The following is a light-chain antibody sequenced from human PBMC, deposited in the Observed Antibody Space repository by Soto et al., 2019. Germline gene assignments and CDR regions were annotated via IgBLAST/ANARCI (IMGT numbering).Light chain of an antibody. J-gene: IGKJ1*01. CDR2: GAS. Sequence: EFVLTQSPGTRSLSPGERATLSWRASQTVRNNYLAWYQQKPGQAPRLLIYGASSRATGIPDRFSGSGSGTDFTLTISRLEPEDFAVYYCQQYGSPWTFGQGTKVDI. CDR3: QQYGSPWT. CDR1: QTVRNNY. V-gene: IGKV3-20*01.